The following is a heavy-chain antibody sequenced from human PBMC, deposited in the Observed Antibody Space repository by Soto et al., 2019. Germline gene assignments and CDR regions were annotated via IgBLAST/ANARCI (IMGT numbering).Heavy chain of an antibody. J-gene: IGHJ4*02. D-gene: IGHD1-1*01. V-gene: IGHV3-48*01. CDR1: GFTFSSYS. CDR2: ISSSSSTI. CDR3: ARARFKGLDDY. Sequence: EVQLVESGGGLVQPGGSLRLSCAASGFTFSSYSMNWVRQAPGKGLEWVSYISSSSSTIYYADSVKGRFTISRDNAKNSLYLQMNSLRAEDTAVYYCARARFKGLDDYWGQGTLVTVSS.